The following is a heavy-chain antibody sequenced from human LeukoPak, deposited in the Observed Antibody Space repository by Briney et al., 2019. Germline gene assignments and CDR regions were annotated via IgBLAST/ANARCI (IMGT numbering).Heavy chain of an antibody. CDR3: ARDLLAGGYSYGYPPYYYMDV. CDR2: INPNSGGT. D-gene: IGHD5-18*01. CDR1: GYTFTGYY. J-gene: IGHJ6*03. Sequence: ASVKVSCKASGYTFTGYYMHWVRQAPGQGLEWMGWINPNSGGTNYAQKFQGRVTMTRDTSISTAYMELSRLRSDDTAVYYCARDLLAGGYSYGYPPYYYMDVWGKGTTVTVSS. V-gene: IGHV1-2*02.